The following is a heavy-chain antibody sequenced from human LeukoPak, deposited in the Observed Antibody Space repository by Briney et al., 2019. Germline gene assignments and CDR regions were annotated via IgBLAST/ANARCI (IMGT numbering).Heavy chain of an antibody. CDR1: GFTVSSNY. V-gene: IGHV3-66*01. Sequence: GGSLRLSCAASGFTVSSNYMSWVRQAPGKGLEWVSVIYSGGSTYYADSVKGRFTISRDNSKNTLYLQMNSLRAEDTAVYYCARDQGYSYGLHDYWGQGTLVTVSS. J-gene: IGHJ4*02. CDR2: IYSGGST. D-gene: IGHD5-18*01. CDR3: ARDQGYSYGLHDY.